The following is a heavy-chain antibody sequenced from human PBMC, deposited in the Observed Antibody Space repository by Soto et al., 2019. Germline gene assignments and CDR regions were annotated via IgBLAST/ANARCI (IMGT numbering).Heavy chain of an antibody. J-gene: IGHJ4*02. CDR2: ISWDGGST. Sequence: EVQLVESGGVVVQPGGSLRLSCAASGFTFDDYTMHWVRQAPGKGLEWVSLISWDGGSTYYADSVKGRFTISRDNSKNSLYLQMNSLRTEDTALYYCAKESSSSWTGPPVLDYWGQGTLVTVSS. CDR3: AKESSSSWTGPPVLDY. V-gene: IGHV3-43*01. D-gene: IGHD6-13*01. CDR1: GFTFDDYT.